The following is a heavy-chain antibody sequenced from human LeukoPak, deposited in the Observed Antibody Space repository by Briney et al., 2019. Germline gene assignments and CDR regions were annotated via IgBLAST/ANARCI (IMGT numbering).Heavy chain of an antibody. V-gene: IGHV6-1*01. D-gene: IGHD3-10*01. CDR3: ARDPLSYGSGSYYRRTGWFDP. Sequence: SQTLSLTCAISGDSVSSTTTAWNWIRQSPSRGLEWLGRTYYTSKCITDYAVSVKGRITVNPNTSNNQFSLQLNSVTPEDTAVYYCARDPLSYGSGSYYRRTGWFDPWGQGTLVTVSS. J-gene: IGHJ5*02. CDR2: TYYTSKCIT. CDR1: GDSVSSTTTA.